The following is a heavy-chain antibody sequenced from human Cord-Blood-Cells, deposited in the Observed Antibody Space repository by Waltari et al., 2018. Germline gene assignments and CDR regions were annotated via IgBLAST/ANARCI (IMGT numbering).Heavy chain of an antibody. D-gene: IGHD6-19*01. CDR3: ARDHFGYSSGWFDY. CDR1: GGTFSSYA. Sequence: QVQLVQSGAEVKKPGSSVRVSCKAAGGTFSSYAIRCVRQAPGQGLEWMGGIIPIFGTANYAQKFQGRVTITADESTSTAYMELSSLRSEDTAVYYCARDHFGYSSGWFDYWGQGTLVTVSS. J-gene: IGHJ4*02. CDR2: IIPIFGTA. V-gene: IGHV1-69*01.